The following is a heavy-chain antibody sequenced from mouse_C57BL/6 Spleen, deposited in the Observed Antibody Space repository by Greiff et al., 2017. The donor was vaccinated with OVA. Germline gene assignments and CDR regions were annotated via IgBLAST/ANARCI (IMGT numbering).Heavy chain of an antibody. Sequence: QVQLQQSGAELVRPGTSVKVSCKASGYAFTNYLIEWVKQRPGQGLEWIGVINPGSGGTNYNEKFKGKATLTADKSSSTAYMQLSSLTSEDSAVYFCAGRDDYRFAYWGQGTLVTVSA. D-gene: IGHD2-4*01. CDR1: GYAFTNYL. V-gene: IGHV1-54*01. CDR3: AGRDDYRFAY. CDR2: INPGSGGT. J-gene: IGHJ3*01.